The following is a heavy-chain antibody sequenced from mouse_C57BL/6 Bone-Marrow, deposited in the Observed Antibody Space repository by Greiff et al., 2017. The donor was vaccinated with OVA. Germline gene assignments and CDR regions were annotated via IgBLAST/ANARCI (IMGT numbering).Heavy chain of an antibody. CDR1: GYSITSGYY. D-gene: IGHD1-1*01. J-gene: IGHJ2*01. V-gene: IGHV3-6*01. Sequence: DVKLQESGPGLVKPSQSLSLTCSVTGYSITSGYYWNWIRQFPGNKLEWMGYISYDGNNNYNPSLKNRISITRDTSKNQFCLKLNSVTTEDTATYSCARVLRSLFDYWGQGTTLTVSS. CDR2: ISYDGNN. CDR3: ARVLRSLFDY.